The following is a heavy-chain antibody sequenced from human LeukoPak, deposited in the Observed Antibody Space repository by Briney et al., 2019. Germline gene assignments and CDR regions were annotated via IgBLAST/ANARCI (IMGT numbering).Heavy chain of an antibody. Sequence: GGSLRLSCAASGFTVSSNYMSWVRQAPGKGLEWVSVVYSGGSTYYADSVKGRFTISRDNSKNTLYLQMNSLRAEDTAVYYCARDKMSFGDYFDYWGQGTLVTVSS. J-gene: IGHJ4*02. CDR2: VYSGGST. D-gene: IGHD3-10*01. V-gene: IGHV3-53*01. CDR1: GFTVSSNY. CDR3: ARDKMSFGDYFDY.